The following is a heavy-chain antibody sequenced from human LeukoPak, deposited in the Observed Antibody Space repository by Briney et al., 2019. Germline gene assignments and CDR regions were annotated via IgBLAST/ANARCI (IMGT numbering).Heavy chain of an antibody. D-gene: IGHD5-12*01. CDR1: GFTFSSYA. V-gene: IGHV3-23*01. Sequence: PGGSLRLSCAASGFTFSSYAMSWVRQAPGKGLEWVSAISGGGGSTYYADSVKGRFTISRDNSKNTLYLQMNSLRAEDTAVYYCAKGGSGYVKGFDYWGQGTLVTVSS. CDR2: ISGGGGST. J-gene: IGHJ4*02. CDR3: AKGGSGYVKGFDY.